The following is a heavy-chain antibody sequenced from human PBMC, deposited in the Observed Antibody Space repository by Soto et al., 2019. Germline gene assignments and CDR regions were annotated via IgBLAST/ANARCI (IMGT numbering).Heavy chain of an antibody. V-gene: IGHV3-48*03. CDR3: ANDFWSEYS. CDR1: GSTFSRYE. CDR2: ISGSSSMI. D-gene: IGHD3-3*01. J-gene: IGHJ5*02. Sequence: GGSLRLSCAASGSTFSRYEMNWVRQAPGKGLEWVSYISGSSSMIYYADSVKGRFTISRDNAKNSLYLQMNSLRAEDTAVYYCANDFWSEYSWGQGTQVTVSS.